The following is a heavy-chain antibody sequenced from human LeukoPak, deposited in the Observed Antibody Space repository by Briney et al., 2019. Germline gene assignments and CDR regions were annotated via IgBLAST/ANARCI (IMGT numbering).Heavy chain of an antibody. J-gene: IGHJ3*02. CDR3: AREGYSSSWYTGRDAFDI. D-gene: IGHD6-13*01. Sequence: SETLSLTCTVSGGSISSTSLYWGWIRQPPGKGLEWIGSISYSGSTYYNPSLKSRVTIAVETSKNQFSLKLSSVTAADTAVYYCAREGYSSSWYTGRDAFDIWGQGTMVTVSS. CDR1: GGSISSTSLY. CDR2: ISYSGST. V-gene: IGHV4-39*02.